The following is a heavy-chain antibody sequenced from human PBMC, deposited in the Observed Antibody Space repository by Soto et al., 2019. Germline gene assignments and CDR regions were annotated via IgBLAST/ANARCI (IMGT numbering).Heavy chain of an antibody. Sequence: SETLSLTCTVSGDSISTARYYWNWIRQHPGKGLEWIGYIYYSVDNSYNPSLQRRVFISVDTSKNHFSLKLSGATAAATAAYFCARTSSDLCASRSCHSLDLWGQGTMVTVSS. J-gene: IGHJ3*01. D-gene: IGHD2-15*01. CDR1: GDSISTARYY. V-gene: IGHV4-31*03. CDR3: ARTSSDLCASRSCHSLDL. CDR2: IYYSVDN.